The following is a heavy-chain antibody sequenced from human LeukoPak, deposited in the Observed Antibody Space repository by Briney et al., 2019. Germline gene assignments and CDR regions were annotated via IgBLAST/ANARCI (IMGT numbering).Heavy chain of an antibody. CDR1: GFTFSSYA. CDR3: ARGSYSSSWKTFDY. Sequence: PGGSLRLSCAASGFTFSSYAMHWVRQAPGKGLEWVALISYDGSINDYADSVKGRFTTSRGNSKNTLYLQMNSLRADDTAMYYCARGSYSSSWKTFDYWGQGTLVTVSS. V-gene: IGHV3-30*04. CDR2: ISYDGSIN. J-gene: IGHJ4*02. D-gene: IGHD6-13*01.